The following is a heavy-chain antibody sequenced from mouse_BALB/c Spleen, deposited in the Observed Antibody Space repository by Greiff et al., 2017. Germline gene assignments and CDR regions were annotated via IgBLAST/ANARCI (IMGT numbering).Heavy chain of an antibody. Sequence: VHVKQSGAELVKPGASVKLSCTASGFNIKDTYMHWVKQRPEQGLEWIGRIDPANGNTKYDPKFQGKATITADTSSNTAYMQLSSLTSEDSAVYFCARGILPFAYWGQGTLVTVSA. CDR1: GFNIKDTY. V-gene: IGHV14-3*02. CDR2: IDPANGNT. CDR3: ARGILPFAY. J-gene: IGHJ3*01.